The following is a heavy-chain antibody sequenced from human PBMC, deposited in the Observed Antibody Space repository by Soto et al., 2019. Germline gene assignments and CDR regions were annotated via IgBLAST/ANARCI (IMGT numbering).Heavy chain of an antibody. CDR1: GGSISSGGYS. Sequence: QLQLHESGSGLVKPSQTLSLTCAVSGGSISSGGYSWSWIRQPPGKGLEWIGYIYHSGSTYYNPSLQGGVTISVDRSKNQFSLKLSSVTAADTAVYYCARVATARRPGKYYFDYWGQGTLVTVSS. V-gene: IGHV4-30-2*01. CDR2: IYHSGST. J-gene: IGHJ4*02. D-gene: IGHD6-6*01. CDR3: ARVATARRPGKYYFDY.